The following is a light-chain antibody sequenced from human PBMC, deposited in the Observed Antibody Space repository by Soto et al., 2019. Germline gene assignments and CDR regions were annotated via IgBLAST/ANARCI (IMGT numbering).Light chain of an antibody. Sequence: QSVLTQPASVSGSPGQSITISCTGTSSDVGGYNSVYWYQQHPGKVPKLMIFDVSNRPSGVSNRFSGSKSGNTASLTISGLQAEDEADYYCSSYTSKTNLVFGGGTKLTVL. CDR1: SSDVGGYNS. V-gene: IGLV2-14*03. CDR3: SSYTSKTNLV. J-gene: IGLJ2*01. CDR2: DVS.